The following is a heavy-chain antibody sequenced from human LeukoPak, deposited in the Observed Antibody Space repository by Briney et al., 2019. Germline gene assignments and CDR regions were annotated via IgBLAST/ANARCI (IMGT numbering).Heavy chain of an antibody. V-gene: IGHV3-74*01. CDR1: GFTFSSHL. CDR3: GRADASWHFDC. CDR2: IKTDGSST. J-gene: IGHJ4*02. D-gene: IGHD2-2*01. Sequence: GGSLRLSSAASGFTFSSHLMHWVRQAPGKGLVWLSRIKTDGSSTSYADSVKGRFTISRDNAKSTLYLQMNSLRADDTAVYFCGRADASWHFDCWGQGTLVTVSS.